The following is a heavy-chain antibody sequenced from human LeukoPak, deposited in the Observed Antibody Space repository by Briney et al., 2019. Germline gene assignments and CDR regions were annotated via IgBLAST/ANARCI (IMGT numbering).Heavy chain of an antibody. V-gene: IGHV1-18*04. CDR3: ARERGDYFDY. J-gene: IGHJ4*02. Sequence: ASVKVSCKASGYTFTGYYFHWVRQAPGQGLEWMGWISAYNGNTNYAQKLQGRVTMTTDTSTSTAYMELRSLRSDDTAVYYCARERGDYFDYWGQGTLVTVSS. CDR2: ISAYNGNT. CDR1: GYTFTGYY.